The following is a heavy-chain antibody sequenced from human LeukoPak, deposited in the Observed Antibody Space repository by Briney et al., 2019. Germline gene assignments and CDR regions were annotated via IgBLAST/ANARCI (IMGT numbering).Heavy chain of an antibody. CDR2: INPNSGGT. V-gene: IGHV1-2*02. CDR1: GHTFTDYY. J-gene: IGHJ4*02. Sequence: ASAKVSCKASGHTFTDYYIHWVRQAPGQGPEWMGWINPNSGGTNYAQRFQGRVTMTRDTSITTAHMEVSSLRSDDTAVYYCARDSIKGVRFLDYWGQGTLVTVSS. D-gene: IGHD3-3*01. CDR3: ARDSIKGVRFLDY.